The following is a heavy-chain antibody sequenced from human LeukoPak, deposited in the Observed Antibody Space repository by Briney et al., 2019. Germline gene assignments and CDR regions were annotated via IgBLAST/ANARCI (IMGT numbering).Heavy chain of an antibody. CDR2: IRGSGDKTVMSGSVENT. CDR3: ARLGFCSSTSCYDGY. V-gene: IGHV3-23*01. CDR1: GSTFSTTA. D-gene: IGHD2-2*01. J-gene: IGHJ4*02. Sequence: GGPLRPPCAASGSTFSTTAMGWVRQAPGKGLEWLSVIRGSGDKTVMSGSVENTYYADSVKGRFTISRDNAKNTLYLQMNSLRAEDTAVYYCARLGFCSSTSCYDGYWGQGTLVTVSS.